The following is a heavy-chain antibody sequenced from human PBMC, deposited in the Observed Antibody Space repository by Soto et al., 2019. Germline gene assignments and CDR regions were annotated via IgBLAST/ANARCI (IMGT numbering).Heavy chain of an antibody. D-gene: IGHD6-19*01. Sequence: CASVKVSCKASGYTFTGYYMHWVRQAPGQGLEWMGWINPNSGGTNYAQKFQGRVTMTRDTSISTAYMELSRLRSDDTAVYYCARGTEVDGTMGYFDYWGQGPLVTVS. V-gene: IGHV1-2*02. CDR1: GYTFTGYY. J-gene: IGHJ4*02. CDR2: INPNSGGT. CDR3: ARGTEVDGTMGYFDY.